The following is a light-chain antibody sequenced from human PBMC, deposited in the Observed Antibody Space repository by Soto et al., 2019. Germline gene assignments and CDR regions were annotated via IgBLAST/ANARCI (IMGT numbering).Light chain of an antibody. CDR1: QSISSY. CDR3: QQSYSTPPAT. V-gene: IGKV1-39*01. CDR2: AAS. Sequence: IQRTHSPASLSASVGYRFIITCRASQSISSYLNWYQQKPGKAPKLLIYAASSLQSGVPSRFSGSGSGTDFTLTISSLKPQDFATYYCQQSYSTPPATFGQGTKVEIK. J-gene: IGKJ1*01.